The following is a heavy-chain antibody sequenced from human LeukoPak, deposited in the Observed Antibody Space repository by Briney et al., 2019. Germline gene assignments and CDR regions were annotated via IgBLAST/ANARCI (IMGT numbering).Heavy chain of an antibody. CDR3: ARHGPLEDTAMVPFDY. CDR2: IYHSGST. J-gene: IGHJ4*02. Sequence: SETLSLTCAVSGASISSNNWWWSWVRQPPGKGLEWIGEIYHSGSTNYNPSLKSRVTISVDTSKNQFSLKLSSVTAADTAVYYCARHGPLEDTAMVPFDYWGQGTLVTVSS. V-gene: IGHV4-4*02. D-gene: IGHD5-18*01. CDR1: GASISSNNW.